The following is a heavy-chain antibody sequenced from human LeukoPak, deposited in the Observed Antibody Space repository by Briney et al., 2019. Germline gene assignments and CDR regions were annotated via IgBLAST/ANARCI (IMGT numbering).Heavy chain of an antibody. CDR2: ISGSGGST. V-gene: IGHV3-23*01. D-gene: IGHD1-26*01. CDR3: AKVRDGRSTGGTYYYYMDV. CDR1: GFIFSSYA. J-gene: IGHJ6*03. Sequence: QPGGSLRLSCAASGFIFSSYAMSWVRQAPGKGLEGVSGISGSGGSTYYTDSVKGRFTISGDNSKNTLYLQMNSLRVEYTAVFYCAKVRDGRSTGGTYYYYMDVWGEGTTVTVSS.